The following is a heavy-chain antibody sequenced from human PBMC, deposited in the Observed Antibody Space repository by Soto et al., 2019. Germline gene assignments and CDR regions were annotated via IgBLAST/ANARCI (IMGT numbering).Heavy chain of an antibody. CDR2: ITPIYPTT. Sequence: ASVKVSCKASGGTFYTYTFSWVRQAPGQGLEWMGSITPIYPTTNYTEKFQGRLTVTADGSTNTAYMELNSLTSEDTAVYYCARIPRYSFPTSDDLDSWGQGTLVTVSS. J-gene: IGHJ4*02. D-gene: IGHD5-18*01. CDR1: GGTFYTYT. CDR3: ARIPRYSFPTSDDLDS. V-gene: IGHV1-69*13.